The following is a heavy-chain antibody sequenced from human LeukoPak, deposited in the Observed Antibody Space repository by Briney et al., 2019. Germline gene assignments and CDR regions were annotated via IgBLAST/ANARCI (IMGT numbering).Heavy chain of an antibody. J-gene: IGHJ4*02. Sequence: GGSLRLSCAASGFTFSAYSMNWVRQAPEKGLEWVSYIGSSSSPIYYADSVKGRFTISRDNAKNSLYLQMDSLRAEDTAVYYCARYQAYSFDYCGQGTLVTVSS. CDR3: ARYQAYSFDY. V-gene: IGHV3-48*01. CDR2: IGSSSSPI. CDR1: GFTFSAYS. D-gene: IGHD4-11*01.